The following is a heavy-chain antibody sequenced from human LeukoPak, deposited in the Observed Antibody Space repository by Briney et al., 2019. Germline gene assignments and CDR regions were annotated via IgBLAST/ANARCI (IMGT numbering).Heavy chain of an antibody. V-gene: IGHV1-18*01. J-gene: IGHJ6*03. CDR1: GYTFTSYG. D-gene: IGHD2/OR15-2a*01. Sequence: GASVKVSCKASGYTFTSYGISWVRQAPGQGLEWMGWISTYNGNTNYAQKLQGRVTMTTEISTSTAYMELRSLRSDDTAVYYCARGVRDKNRGVLLYYYYYYMDVWGKGTTVTISS. CDR2: ISTYNGNT. CDR3: ARGVRDKNRGVLLYYYYYYMDV.